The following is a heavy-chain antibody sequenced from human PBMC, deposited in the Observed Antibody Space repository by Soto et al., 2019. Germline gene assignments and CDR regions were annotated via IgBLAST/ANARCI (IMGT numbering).Heavy chain of an antibody. V-gene: IGHV3-7*01. J-gene: IGHJ4*02. D-gene: IGHD3-22*01. CDR3: ARGPFYYDSSGVDY. Sequence: GGSLRLSCAASGFAFSNYWMTWVRQAPGKGLEWVANIKQDGGEKFYVGSVKGRFTISRDNAKNSLFLQMSSLRAEDTAVYYCARGPFYYDSSGVDYWGQGTLVTVSS. CDR1: GFAFSNYW. CDR2: IKQDGGEK.